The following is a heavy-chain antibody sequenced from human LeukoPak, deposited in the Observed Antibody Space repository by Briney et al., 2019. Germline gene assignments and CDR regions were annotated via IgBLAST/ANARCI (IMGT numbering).Heavy chain of an antibody. V-gene: IGHV3-30*02. J-gene: IGHJ4*02. Sequence: GGSLRLSCAASGFTFSSYGMHWVRQAPGKGLEWVAFTRYDGSNKYYADSVKGRFTISRDNSKNTLYLQMNSLRADDTAVYYCAREGGGTPYYFDSWGQGTLVTGSS. CDR2: TRYDGSNK. CDR1: GFTFSSYG. D-gene: IGHD1-14*01. CDR3: AREGGGTPYYFDS.